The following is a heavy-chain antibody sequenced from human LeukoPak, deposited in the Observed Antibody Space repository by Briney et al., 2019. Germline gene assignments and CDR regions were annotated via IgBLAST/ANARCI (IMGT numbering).Heavy chain of an antibody. CDR3: ARGLTMVRGVDFDY. CDR2: INPNNGGT. J-gene: IGHJ4*02. V-gene: IGHV1-8*02. D-gene: IGHD3-10*01. CDR1: GYTFTGYY. Sequence: GASVKVSCKASGYTFTGYYMHWVRQAPGQGLEWMGWINPNNGGTGYAQKFQGRVTMTRNTSISTAYMELSSLRSEDTAVYYCARGLTMVRGVDFDYWGQGTLVTVSS.